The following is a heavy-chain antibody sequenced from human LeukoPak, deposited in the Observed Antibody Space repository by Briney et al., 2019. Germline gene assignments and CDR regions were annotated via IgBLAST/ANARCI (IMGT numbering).Heavy chain of an antibody. Sequence: PGGSLRLSCAASGFTFGSYAMNWVRQAPGKGLEWVSYIGSSSAPRYYADSVKGRFTISRDNSKNTLYLQMNSLRAEDTAVYYCAKRSRYFDWLLTRDYFDYWGQGTLVTVSS. V-gene: IGHV3-23*01. CDR2: IGSSSAPR. CDR1: GFTFGSYA. CDR3: AKRSRYFDWLLTRDYFDY. D-gene: IGHD3-9*01. J-gene: IGHJ4*02.